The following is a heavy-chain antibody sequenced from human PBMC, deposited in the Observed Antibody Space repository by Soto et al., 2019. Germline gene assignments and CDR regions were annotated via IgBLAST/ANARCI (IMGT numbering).Heavy chain of an antibody. CDR2: IRGSGGTT. V-gene: IGHV3-23*01. CDR1: GFTFSSYA. CDR3: VKDLGDYIGGSYRPGSFDY. D-gene: IGHD3-16*02. J-gene: IGHJ4*02. Sequence: EVHLLESGGGLVQPGGSLRLSCAASGFTFSSYAMSWVRQTPGEGLEWVSFIRGSGGTTFYADSVKGRFTISRDNYEKTLYLQMNSLRPEDTAVYYCVKDLGDYIGGSYRPGSFDYWGQGTLVTVSS.